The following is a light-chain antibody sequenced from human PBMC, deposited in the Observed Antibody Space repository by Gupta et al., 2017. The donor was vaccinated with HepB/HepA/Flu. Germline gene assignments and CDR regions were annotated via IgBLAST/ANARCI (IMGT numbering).Light chain of an antibody. Sequence: DIQMTQSPSSLSASVGDRVTITCRASQSISSYLNWYQQKPGKAPKLLIYAASRLKSGVPSRFSGSGSGTDFTLTISSLQPEDFATYYCQQSYSTPTFGQGTRLEIK. CDR1: QSISSY. V-gene: IGKV1-39*01. CDR2: AAS. CDR3: QQSYSTPT. J-gene: IGKJ5*01.